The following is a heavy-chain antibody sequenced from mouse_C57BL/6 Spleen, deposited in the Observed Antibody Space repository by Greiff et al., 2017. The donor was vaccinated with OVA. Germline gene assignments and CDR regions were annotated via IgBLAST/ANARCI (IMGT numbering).Heavy chain of an antibody. Sequence: VQLKESGPELVKPGASVKMSCKASGYTFTDYNMHWVKQSHGKSLEWIGYINPNNGGTSYNQKFKGKATLTVNKSSSTAYMELRSLTSEDSAVYYCARRLGGNYFDYWGQGTTLTVSS. D-gene: IGHD1-1*02. CDR3: ARRLGGNYFDY. CDR1: GYTFTDYN. CDR2: INPNNGGT. J-gene: IGHJ2*01. V-gene: IGHV1-22*01.